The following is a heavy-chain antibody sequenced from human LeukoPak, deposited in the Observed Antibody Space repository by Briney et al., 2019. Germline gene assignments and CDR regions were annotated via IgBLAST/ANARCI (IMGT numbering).Heavy chain of an antibody. V-gene: IGHV3-23*01. D-gene: IGHD5-12*01. CDR1: GFTFSSYG. CDR3: AKDVEWLRYYYYYMDV. Sequence: GGTLRLSCAASGFTFSSYGMSWVRQAPGKGLEWVSAISGSGGSTYYADSVKGRFTISRDNSKSTLYLQMNSLRAEDTAVYYCAKDVEWLRYYYYYMDVWGKGTTVTISS. J-gene: IGHJ6*03. CDR2: ISGSGGST.